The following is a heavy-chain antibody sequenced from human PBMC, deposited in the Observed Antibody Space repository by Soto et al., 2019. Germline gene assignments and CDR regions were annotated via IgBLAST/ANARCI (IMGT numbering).Heavy chain of an antibody. CDR1: GFTFSTYW. CDR2: INGDGSYT. V-gene: IGHV3-74*01. CDR3: VRTWHGFDI. J-gene: IGHJ3*02. Sequence: EVQLVESGGGLVQPGGSLRLSCAASGFTFSTYWMHWVRQAPEKGLLWVSHINGDGSYTDFADSVKGRFTISRGNAKNTVYLQMQSLRVEDTAVYFCVRTWHGFDIWGPGTMVTVSS.